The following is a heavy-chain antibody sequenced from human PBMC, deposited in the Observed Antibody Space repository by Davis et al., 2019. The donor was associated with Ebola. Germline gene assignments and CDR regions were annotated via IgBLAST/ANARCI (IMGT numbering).Heavy chain of an antibody. CDR3: ARGGYFDWLTRWHYYGLDV. CDR1: GYTFTTYD. J-gene: IGHJ6*02. V-gene: IGHV1-8*01. D-gene: IGHD3-9*01. Sequence: AASVKVSRKASGYTFTTYDIHWVRQATEQGLEWMGWMNPNRENTGYAQKFQGRVTMTRSTSISTAYMELSSLRSEDTAVYYCARGGYFDWLTRWHYYGLDVWGQGTTVTVSS. CDR2: MNPNRENT.